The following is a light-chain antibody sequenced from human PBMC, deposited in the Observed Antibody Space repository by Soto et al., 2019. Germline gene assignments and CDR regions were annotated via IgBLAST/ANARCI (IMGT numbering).Light chain of an antibody. V-gene: IGLV2-8*01. Sequence: QSALTQPASVSGSLGQSITISCTGTGSDIAGYNYISWYQHHPGKAPRLIIYEVVQRPSGVPDRFSGSKSGNTASLTVSGLQAADEADYFCKSYAGSNTYVFGSGTKVTVL. CDR2: EVV. CDR1: GSDIAGYNY. J-gene: IGLJ1*01. CDR3: KSYAGSNTYV.